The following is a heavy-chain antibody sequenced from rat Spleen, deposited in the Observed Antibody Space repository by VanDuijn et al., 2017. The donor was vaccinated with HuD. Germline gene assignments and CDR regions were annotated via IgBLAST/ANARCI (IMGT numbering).Heavy chain of an antibody. CDR2: ISWGGTNT. V-gene: IGHV5-7*01. CDR1: GFSFDDYG. Sequence: EVKLVESGGGLVEPGRSLKLSCAASGFSFDDYGMSWVRQAPKNGLEWVASISWGGTNTYYPDHVKGRFTISRDNAKSTLYLQMSSLRSEDTATYYCTRGGYFRYWGQGVMVTVSS. D-gene: IGHD1-1*01. J-gene: IGHJ2*01. CDR3: TRGGYFRY.